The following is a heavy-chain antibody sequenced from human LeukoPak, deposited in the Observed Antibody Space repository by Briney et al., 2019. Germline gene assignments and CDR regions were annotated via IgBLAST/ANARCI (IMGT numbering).Heavy chain of an antibody. CDR2: VSGSGGST. D-gene: IGHD5-18*01. CDR1: GFTFNNYA. V-gene: IGHV3-23*01. Sequence: GGSLLLSCAASGFTFNNYALNWVRPAPGRGLEGVSGVSGSGGSTYYADSVKGRFTISRDNSKNTLYLQMNTLGAEDTALYYCAKEQSTSGYSYGTIDYWGQGTLVTVSS. CDR3: AKEQSTSGYSYGTIDY. J-gene: IGHJ4*02.